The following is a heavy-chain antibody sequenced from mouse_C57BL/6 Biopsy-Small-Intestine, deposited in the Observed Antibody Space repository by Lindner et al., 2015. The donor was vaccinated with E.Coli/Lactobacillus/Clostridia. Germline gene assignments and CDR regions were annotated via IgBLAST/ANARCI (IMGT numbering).Heavy chain of an antibody. J-gene: IGHJ4*01. CDR3: ARSYYDAMDY. D-gene: IGHD1-1*02. CDR2: IYPGGGYT. CDR1: GYTFTNYW. V-gene: IGHV1-63*01. Sequence: VQLQESGAELVRPGTSVKMSCKASGYTFTNYWIGWAKQRPGHGLEWIGDIYPGGGYTNYNEKFKGKATLTADKSSSTAYMQFSGLTSEDSAIYFCARSYYDAMDYWGQGTSLTVSS.